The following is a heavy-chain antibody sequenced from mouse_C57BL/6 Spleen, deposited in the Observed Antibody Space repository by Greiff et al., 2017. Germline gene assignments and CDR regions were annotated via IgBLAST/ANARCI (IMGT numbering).Heavy chain of an antibody. CDR2: IDPSDSYT. D-gene: IGHD1-1*01. V-gene: IGHV1-50*01. CDR1: GYTFTSYW. CDR3: ARSTVVAYYFDY. J-gene: IGHJ2*01. Sequence: QVQLQQPGAELVKPGASVKLSCKASGYTFTSYWMQWVKQRPGQGLEWIGEIDPSDSYTNYNQKFKVKATLTVDTSSSPAYMQLSSLTSEDSAVYYCARSTVVAYYFDYWGQGTTLTVSS.